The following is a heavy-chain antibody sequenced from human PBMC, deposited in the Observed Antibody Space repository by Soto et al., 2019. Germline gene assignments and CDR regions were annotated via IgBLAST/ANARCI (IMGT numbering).Heavy chain of an antibody. D-gene: IGHD3-16*01. V-gene: IGHV3-15*07. Sequence: PGGSLRLSCAASGFTFSNTWMNWVRQAPGKGLEWVGRIKSKTDGGTTDYAAPVKGRFTISRDDSKNTLYLQMNSLKTEDTAVYYCTTGVPRLGELSLSYYYYYGMDVWGQGTTVTVSS. CDR3: TTGVPRLGELSLSYYYYYGMDV. CDR2: IKSKTDGGTT. J-gene: IGHJ6*02. CDR1: GFTFSNTW.